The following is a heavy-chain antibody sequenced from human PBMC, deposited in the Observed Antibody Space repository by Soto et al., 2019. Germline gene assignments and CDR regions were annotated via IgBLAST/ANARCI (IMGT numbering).Heavy chain of an antibody. V-gene: IGHV4-30-4*01. CDR3: ARETTVTRNDAFDI. CDR1: GGSISSGDYY. CDR2: IYYSGST. Sequence: ASETLSLTCTVSGGSISSGDYYWSWIRQPPGKGLEWIGYIYYSGSTYYNPSLKSRVTISVDTSKNQFSLKLSSVTAADTAVYYCARETTVTRNDAFDIWGQGTMVTVSS. D-gene: IGHD4-17*01. J-gene: IGHJ3*02.